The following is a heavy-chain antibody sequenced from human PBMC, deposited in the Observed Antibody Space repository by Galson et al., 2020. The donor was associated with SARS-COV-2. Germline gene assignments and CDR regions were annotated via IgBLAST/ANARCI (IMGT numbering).Heavy chain of an antibody. D-gene: IGHD3-10*01. CDR3: ARATVLLWFGELFKADAFDI. V-gene: IGHV1-2*02. J-gene: IGHJ3*02. CDR2: INPNSGGT. CDR1: GYTFTGYY. Sequence: ASVKVSCKASGYTFTGYYMHWVRQAPGQGLEWMGWINPNSGGTNYAQKFQGRVTMTRDTSISTAYMELSRLRSDDTAVYYCARATVLLWFGELFKADAFDIWGQGTMVTVSS.